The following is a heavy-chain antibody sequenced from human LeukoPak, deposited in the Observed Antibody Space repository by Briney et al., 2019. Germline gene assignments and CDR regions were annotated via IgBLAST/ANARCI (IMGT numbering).Heavy chain of an antibody. V-gene: IGHV4-39*07. CDR2: IYYGGST. Sequence: SETLSLTCTVSGGSISSTTYYWGWIRQPPGKGLEWIGNIYYGGSTYYNPSLKSRVTISVDTSNNQFSLKLSSVTAADAAVYYCATSYPSGSYGNLDSWGQGTLVSVSS. J-gene: IGHJ4*02. D-gene: IGHD3-10*01. CDR1: GGSISSTTYY. CDR3: ATSYPSGSYGNLDS.